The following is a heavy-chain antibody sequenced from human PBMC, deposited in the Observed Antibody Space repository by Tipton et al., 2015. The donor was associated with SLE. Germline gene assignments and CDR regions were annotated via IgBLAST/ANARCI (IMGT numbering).Heavy chain of an antibody. CDR2: IYSGGST. Sequence: SLRLSCAASGFTFSSYSMSWVRQAPGKGLEWVSVIYSGGSTYYADSVKGRFTISRDNSKNTLYLQMNSLRAEDTAVYYCARERGYWGQGTLVTVSS. CDR3: ARERGY. J-gene: IGHJ4*02. V-gene: IGHV3-53*01. CDR1: GFTFSSYS.